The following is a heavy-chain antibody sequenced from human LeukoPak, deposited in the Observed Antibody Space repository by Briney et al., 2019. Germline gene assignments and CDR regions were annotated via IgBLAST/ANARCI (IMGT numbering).Heavy chain of an antibody. CDR2: ISSSSDSI. CDR1: GFTFDSYS. D-gene: IGHD2-2*01. Sequence: GGSLRLSCAASGFTFDSYSMNWVRQAPGKGLEWVSSISSSSDSIYYADSLKGRFTISRDNAKNSLYLQMNSLSAEDTAVYYCARDFYCSRTSCYRFDYWGLGTLVTVSS. V-gene: IGHV3-21*01. J-gene: IGHJ4*02. CDR3: ARDFYCSRTSCYRFDY.